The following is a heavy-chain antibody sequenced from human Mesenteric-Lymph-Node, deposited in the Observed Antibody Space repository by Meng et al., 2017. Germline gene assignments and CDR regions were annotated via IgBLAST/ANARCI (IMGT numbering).Heavy chain of an antibody. J-gene: IGHJ4*02. D-gene: IGHD6-13*01. V-gene: IGHV4-34*01. CDR1: GGSFSGYY. CDR3: ARAHSIAAAGWGYDY. Sequence: SQTLSLTCAVYGGSFSGYYWSWIRQPPGKGLEWIGEINHSGSTNYNPSLKSRVTISVDTSKNQFSLKLSSVTAADTAVYYCARAHSIAAAGWGYDYWGQGTLVTVSS. CDR2: INHSGST.